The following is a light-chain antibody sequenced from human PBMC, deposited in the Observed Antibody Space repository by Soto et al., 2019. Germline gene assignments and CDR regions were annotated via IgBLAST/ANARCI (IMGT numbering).Light chain of an antibody. CDR1: QSVSRY. V-gene: IGKV3-11*01. Sequence: EIVLTQSPATLSLSPGERATLSCRASQSVSRYLAWYQQKPGQAPRLLIYDASNRATGIPARFSGSGSGTDFTLTISSLEPEDCAVYYCQQRSNWPPYTFGQGTKLEIK. J-gene: IGKJ2*01. CDR2: DAS. CDR3: QQRSNWPPYT.